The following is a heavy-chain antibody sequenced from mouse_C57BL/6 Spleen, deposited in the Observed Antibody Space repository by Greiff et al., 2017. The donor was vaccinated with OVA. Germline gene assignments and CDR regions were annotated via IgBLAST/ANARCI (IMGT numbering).Heavy chain of an antibody. CDR3: ARHDGYFDV. V-gene: IGHV5-6*01. D-gene: IGHD2-3*01. CDR2: ISSGGSYT. Sequence: DVQLVESGGDLVKPGGSLKLSCAASGFTFSSYGMSWVRQTPDKRLEWVATISSGGSYTYYPDSVKGRFTISRDNAKNTLYLQMSSLKSEDTAMYYCARHDGYFDVWGTGTTVTVAS. J-gene: IGHJ1*03. CDR1: GFTFSSYG.